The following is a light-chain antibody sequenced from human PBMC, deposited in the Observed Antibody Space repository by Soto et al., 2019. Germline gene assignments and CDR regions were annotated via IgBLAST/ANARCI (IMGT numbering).Light chain of an antibody. V-gene: IGKV3-20*01. CDR2: AAS. Sequence: EIALAQSPGNLSLSPGERSTISCRSSQSVFNNYLAWYQQTPGQAPRLLIYAASSRATDIPDRVSGIGSGTHFTLTISRLEPEDSAVYYCQQYGSSHPITFGQGTRLEIK. CDR3: QQYGSSHPIT. J-gene: IGKJ5*01. CDR1: QSVFNNY.